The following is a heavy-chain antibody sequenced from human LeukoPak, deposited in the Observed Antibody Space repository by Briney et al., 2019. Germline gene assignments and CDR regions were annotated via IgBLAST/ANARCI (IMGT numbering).Heavy chain of an antibody. J-gene: IGHJ4*02. Sequence: SETLSLTCTVSGGSISSGGYYWSWIRQHPGKGLEWIGYIYYSGSTYYNPSLKSRVTISVDTSKSQFSLKLSSVTAADTAVYYRARVYRYCSGGSCYSYFDYWGQGTLVTVSS. CDR3: ARVYRYCSGGSCYSYFDY. D-gene: IGHD2-15*01. CDR2: IYYSGST. V-gene: IGHV4-31*03. CDR1: GGSISSGGYY.